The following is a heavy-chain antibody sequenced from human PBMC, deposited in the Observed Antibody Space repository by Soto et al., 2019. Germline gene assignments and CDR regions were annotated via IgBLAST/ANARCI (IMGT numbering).Heavy chain of an antibody. CDR3: ATSYGSGYRAFDY. J-gene: IGHJ4*02. V-gene: IGHV1-69*02. CDR1: GDTFSFYT. D-gene: IGHD3-10*01. Sequence: QVQLVQSGAEVKKPGSSVKVSCKASGDTFSFYTINLVRQAPGLGLEWVGRINPILSMSNYAQKFQGRVTMTADKSTNTAYMELRSLRSEDTAMYYCATSYGSGYRAFDYWGQGALVTVSS. CDR2: INPILSMS.